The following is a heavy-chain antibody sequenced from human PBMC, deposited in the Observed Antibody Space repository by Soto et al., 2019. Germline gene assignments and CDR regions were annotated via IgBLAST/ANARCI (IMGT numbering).Heavy chain of an antibody. CDR1: GGSISSGGYS. D-gene: IGHD2-15*01. V-gene: IGHV4-30-2*01. J-gene: IGHJ4*02. CDR3: ARGQVVAAQH. Sequence: QLQLQESGSGLVKPSQTLSLTCAVSGGSISSGGYSWSWIRQPPGKGLEWIGYIYHSGSTYFNPSRESRVTISVGRSKNQFSLKLSSVTAADTAVYYCARGQVVAAQHWGQGTLVTVSS. CDR2: IYHSGST.